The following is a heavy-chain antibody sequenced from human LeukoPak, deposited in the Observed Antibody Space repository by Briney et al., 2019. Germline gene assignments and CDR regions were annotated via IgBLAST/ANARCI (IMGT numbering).Heavy chain of an antibody. CDR1: GFILNDYG. D-gene: IGHD5-12*01. CDR2: IWFDKNQ. V-gene: IGHV3-33*03. CDR3: ARAYSGYETDAFDI. J-gene: IGHJ3*02. Sequence: GRSLRLSCAASGFILNDYGMHWVRQAPGKGLEWVADIWFDKNQHFADSVKGRFTISRDNAKNSLYLQMNSLRAEDTAVYYCARAYSGYETDAFDIWGQGTMVTVSS.